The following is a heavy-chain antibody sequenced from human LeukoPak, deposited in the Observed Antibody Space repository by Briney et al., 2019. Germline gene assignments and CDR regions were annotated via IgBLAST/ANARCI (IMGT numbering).Heavy chain of an antibody. J-gene: IGHJ4*02. D-gene: IGHD3-22*01. V-gene: IGHV4-59*01. CDR2: IYYSGST. Sequence: ASETLSLTCTVSGSSISSYYWSWIRQPPGKGLEWIGYIYYSGSTNYNPSLKSRVTISVDTSKNQFSLKLSSVTAADTAVYYCARAKYYYDSSGYSFDYWGQGTLVTVSS. CDR1: GSSISSYY. CDR3: ARAKYYYDSSGYSFDY.